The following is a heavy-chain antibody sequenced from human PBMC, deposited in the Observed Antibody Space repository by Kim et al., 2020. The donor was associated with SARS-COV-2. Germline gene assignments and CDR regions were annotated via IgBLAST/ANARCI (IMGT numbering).Heavy chain of an antibody. CDR2: ISYDGSNK. Sequence: GGSLRLSCAASGFTFSSYAMHWVRQAPGKGLEWVAVISYDGSNKYYADSVKGRFTISRDNSKNTLYLQMNSLRAEDTAVYYCARDGSGSYFSGFDPWGHGTLVTVSS. CDR3: ARDGSGSYFSGFDP. D-gene: IGHD3-10*01. J-gene: IGHJ5*02. CDR1: GFTFSSYA. V-gene: IGHV3-30-3*01.